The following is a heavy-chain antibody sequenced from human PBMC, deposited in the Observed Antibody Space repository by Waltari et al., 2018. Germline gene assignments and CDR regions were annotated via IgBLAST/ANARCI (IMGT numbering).Heavy chain of an antibody. J-gene: IGHJ4*02. Sequence: EVHLVESGGGLVQPGGSLRLSCAASGFTFRRHWMTWVRQAPGKGLEWVANIKEDESETYYADSVKGRFAIARDNAKNSVYLQMNSLRVDDTAIYYCTKNTWAEAGSDWGQGILVTVSS. CDR1: GFTFRRHW. D-gene: IGHD6-19*01. CDR3: TKNTWAEAGSD. V-gene: IGHV3-7*01. CDR2: IKEDESET.